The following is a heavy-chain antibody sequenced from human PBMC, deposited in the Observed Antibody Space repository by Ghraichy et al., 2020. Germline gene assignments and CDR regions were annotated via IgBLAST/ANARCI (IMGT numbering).Heavy chain of an antibody. CDR2: IHYSGST. V-gene: IGHV4-59*11. D-gene: IGHD4/OR15-4a*01. CDR1: GGSISSHY. Sequence: SETLSLTCTVSGGSISSHYWSWIRQPPGMGLEWIGYIHYSGSTKYNPSLKGRVTISLDTSRNQFSLKLASVTTADTAVYYCMRSWQGASWGQGTTVTVSS. J-gene: IGHJ6*02. CDR3: MRSWQGAS.